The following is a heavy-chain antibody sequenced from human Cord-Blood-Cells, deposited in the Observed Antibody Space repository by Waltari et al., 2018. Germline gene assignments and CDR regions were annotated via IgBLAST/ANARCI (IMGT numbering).Heavy chain of an antibody. CDR1: GYSISSGYY. D-gene: IGHD7-27*01. CDR2: IYHSGGP. J-gene: IGHJ4*02. Sequence: QVQLQESGPGLVKPSETLSLTCAVSGYSISSGYYWGWVRQPPGKGLEWIGSIYHSGGPYSNPSLKSRVTRSVGTAKNQFSLKLSSVTAADTAVYYCARVVLETRNWGFDYWGQGTLVTVSS. V-gene: IGHV4-38-2*01. CDR3: ARVVLETRNWGFDY.